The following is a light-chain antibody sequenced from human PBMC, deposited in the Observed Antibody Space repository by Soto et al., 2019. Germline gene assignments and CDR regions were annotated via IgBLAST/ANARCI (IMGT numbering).Light chain of an antibody. CDR2: GAS. CDR3: QQYGSSPWT. CDR1: QSVSSSY. J-gene: IGKJ1*01. V-gene: IGKV3-20*01. Sequence: EIVLTQSPGTLSLSPGERATLSCRASQSVSSSYLAWYQQKTGQAPRLLIYGASSRATGIPDRFSGSWSGTDLTITISRPAPADFAVYYCQQYGSSPWTFVQGTKVEIK.